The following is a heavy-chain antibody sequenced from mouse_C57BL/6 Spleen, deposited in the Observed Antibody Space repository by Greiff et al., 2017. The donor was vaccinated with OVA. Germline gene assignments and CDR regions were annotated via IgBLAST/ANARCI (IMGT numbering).Heavy chain of an antibody. V-gene: IGHV1-15*01. Sequence: QVQLKESGAELVRPGASVTLSCKASGYTFTDYEMHWVKQTPVHGLEWIGAIDPETGGTAYNQKFKGKAILTADKSSSTAYMELRSLTSEDSAVYYCTRRGYYGLLYYFDYWGQGTTLTVSS. D-gene: IGHD1-1*01. CDR3: TRRGYYGLLYYFDY. CDR2: IDPETGGT. J-gene: IGHJ2*01. CDR1: GYTFTDYE.